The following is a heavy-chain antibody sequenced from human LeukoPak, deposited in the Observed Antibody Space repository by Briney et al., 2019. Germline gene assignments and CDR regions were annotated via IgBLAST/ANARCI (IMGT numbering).Heavy chain of an antibody. D-gene: IGHD4-23*01. Sequence: PSETLSLTCTVSGGSISTYYWSWIRQPPGKGLEWIGCIYYTGSTNYNPSLKSRVSMSVDTSKNQFSLMMSSVTAADTAVYYCARRWYGGSYYFDQWGQGALVTVSS. CDR3: ARRWYGGSYYFDQ. J-gene: IGHJ4*02. V-gene: IGHV4-59*08. CDR2: IYYTGST. CDR1: GGSISTYY.